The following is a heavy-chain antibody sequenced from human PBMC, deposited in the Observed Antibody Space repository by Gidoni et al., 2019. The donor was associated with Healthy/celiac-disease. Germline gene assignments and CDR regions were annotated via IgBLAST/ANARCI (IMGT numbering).Heavy chain of an antibody. J-gene: IGHJ4*02. CDR1: GVTVSSYA. Sequence: EVQLLESGGGLVQPGGSLRLSCAASGVTVSSYAMSWVRQAPGKGLAWVSAIRGGGGSTYSAGSVKGRFTISRDNSKNTLYLQMNSLRAEDTAVYYCAKRYCSSTSCYAFFDYWGQGTLVTVSS. D-gene: IGHD2-2*01. CDR2: IRGGGGST. V-gene: IGHV3-23*01. CDR3: AKRYCSSTSCYAFFDY.